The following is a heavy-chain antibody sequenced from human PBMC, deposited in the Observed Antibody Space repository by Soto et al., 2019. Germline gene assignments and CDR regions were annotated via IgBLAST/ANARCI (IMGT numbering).Heavy chain of an antibody. CDR3: AAGGGLPRYY. CDR2: IYHSGST. V-gene: IGHV4-30-2*01. J-gene: IGHJ4*02. Sequence: QLQLQESGSGLVKPSQTLSLTCAVSGGSISSGGYSWSWIRQPPGKGLEWIGYIYHSGSTYYNPTRKSRVTISVDRSTNQCSLKLSSVTAADTAVYYCAAGGGLPRYYWGQGTLVTVSS. CDR1: GGSISSGGYS. D-gene: IGHD5-12*01.